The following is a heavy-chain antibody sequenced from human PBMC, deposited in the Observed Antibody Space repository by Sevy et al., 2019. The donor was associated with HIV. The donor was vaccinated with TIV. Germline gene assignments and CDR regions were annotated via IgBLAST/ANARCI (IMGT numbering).Heavy chain of an antibody. D-gene: IGHD5-12*01. CDR2: ISAYNGNT. CDR3: ARAMATTPWDAFDI. J-gene: IGHJ3*02. V-gene: IGHV1-18*04. CDR1: GYTFTSYG. Sequence: AAVKVSCKASGYTFTSYGISWVRQAPGQGLEWMGWISAYNGNTNYAQKLQGRVTMTTDTSTSTAYMELRSLRSDDTAVYFCARAMATTPWDAFDIWGQGTMVTVSS.